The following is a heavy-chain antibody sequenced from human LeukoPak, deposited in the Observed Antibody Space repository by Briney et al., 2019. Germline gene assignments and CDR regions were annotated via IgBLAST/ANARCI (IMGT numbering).Heavy chain of an antibody. CDR2: ISSSSSTI. J-gene: IGHJ4*01. CDR1: GFTFSNYN. CDR3: ARDWSRCTSPSCYDGGFDS. Sequence: GGSLRLSCAASGFTFSNYNMNWVRQAPGKGLEWVSYISSSSSTIYYADSVKGRFTISRDNAKNSLYLQMNSLRDEDTAVYYCARDWSRCTSPSCYDGGFDSWGHGTLVTVSS. D-gene: IGHD2-2*01. V-gene: IGHV3-48*02.